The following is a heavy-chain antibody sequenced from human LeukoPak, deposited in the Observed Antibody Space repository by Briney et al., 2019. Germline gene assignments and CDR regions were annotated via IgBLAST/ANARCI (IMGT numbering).Heavy chain of an antibody. CDR2: IKQDGSEK. V-gene: IGHV3-7*04. Sequence: AGGSLRLSCAASGFTFSSYWMSWVRQAPGKGLEWVANIKQDGSEKYYVDSVKGRFTFSRDNAKNSLFLQMNSLRAEDTAVYYCARGVDTATTFDYWGQGTLVTV. D-gene: IGHD5-18*01. J-gene: IGHJ4*02. CDR1: GFTFSSYW. CDR3: ARGVDTATTFDY.